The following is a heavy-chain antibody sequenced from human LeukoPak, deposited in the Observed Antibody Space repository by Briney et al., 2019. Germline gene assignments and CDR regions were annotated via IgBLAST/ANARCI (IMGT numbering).Heavy chain of an antibody. CDR2: VNPQTGAT. D-gene: IGHD2-8*01. CDR1: GYIFNDHY. J-gene: IGHJ4*02. V-gene: IGHV1-2*02. CDR3: AKDDPKTCPNARCSSALDS. Sequence: ASVKVSCQASGYIFNDHYMHWVRQPPGQGLEWVGWVNPQTGATNYAQKFQGRATMTRETSINTAYLELHSLTSDDTAIYYCAKDDPKTCPNARCSSALDSCGQGTLLTVST.